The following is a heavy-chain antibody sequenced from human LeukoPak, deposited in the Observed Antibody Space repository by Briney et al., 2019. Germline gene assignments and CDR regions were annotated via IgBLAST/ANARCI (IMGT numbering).Heavy chain of an antibody. J-gene: IGHJ2*01. Sequence: ASVKVSCKASGYTFTGYYMHWVRQAPGQGLEWMGWINPNSGGTNYAQKFQGRVTMTRDTSISTAYMELSRLRSDDTAVYYCARRRPYDSSCYYYWYFDLWGRGTLVTVSS. CDR2: INPNSGGT. V-gene: IGHV1-2*02. CDR3: ARRRPYDSSCYYYWYFDL. D-gene: IGHD3-22*01. CDR1: GYTFTGYY.